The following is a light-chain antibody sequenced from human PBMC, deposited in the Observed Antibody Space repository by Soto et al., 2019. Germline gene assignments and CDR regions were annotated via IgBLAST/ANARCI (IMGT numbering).Light chain of an antibody. CDR3: QQYGSSYFT. J-gene: IGKJ4*01. Sequence: EIVLTQSPGTLSLSPGERATLSCRASQSVTNNQFAWFRQKPGQAPRLLIWGVSNRATGIPDRFSGSGSGTDFTLTISRLEPEDFVGYYCQQYGSSYFTFGGGTKVEIK. V-gene: IGKV3-20*01. CDR1: QSVTNNQ. CDR2: GVS.